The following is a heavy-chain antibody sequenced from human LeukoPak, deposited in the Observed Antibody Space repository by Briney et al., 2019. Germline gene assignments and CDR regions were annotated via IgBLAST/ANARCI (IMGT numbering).Heavy chain of an antibody. V-gene: IGHV3-72*01. CDR1: GFTFSDHY. J-gene: IGHJ6*02. Sequence: GGSLRLSCAASGFTFSDHYMDWVRQAPGKGLEWVGRSRNKANSYITEYAAPVKGRFTISRDDSKNSLYLQMNSLKTEDTALYYCTRDVMITIFGVVTRPSGMDVWGQGTTVTVSS. CDR3: TRDVMITIFGVVTRPSGMDV. CDR2: SRNKANSYIT. D-gene: IGHD3-3*01.